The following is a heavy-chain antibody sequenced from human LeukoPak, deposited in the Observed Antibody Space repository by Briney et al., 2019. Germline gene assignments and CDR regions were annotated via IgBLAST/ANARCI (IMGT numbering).Heavy chain of an antibody. CDR1: GFTFSSYS. D-gene: IGHD3-10*01. Sequence: GGSLRLSCAASGFTFSSYSMNWVRQAPGKRLEWVSSISSSSSYIYYADSVKGRFTISRDNAKNSLSLQMNSLRAEDTAVYYCARPLMYYYGSETYFWFDPWGQGTLVTVSS. V-gene: IGHV3-21*01. J-gene: IGHJ5*02. CDR2: ISSSSSYI. CDR3: ARPLMYYYGSETYFWFDP.